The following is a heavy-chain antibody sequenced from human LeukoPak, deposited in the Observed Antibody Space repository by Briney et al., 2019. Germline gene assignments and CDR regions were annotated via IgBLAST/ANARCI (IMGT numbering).Heavy chain of an antibody. Sequence: GGSLRLSCAASGFTFSSYATHWVRQAPGKGLEWVAVISYDGSNTYYADSVKGRFTISRDNSKNTLYLQMNSLRAEDTAVYYCARDPLSGSSARKPRPYFDYWGQGTLVTVSS. CDR2: ISYDGSNT. V-gene: IGHV3-30-3*01. D-gene: IGHD3-10*01. CDR1: GFTFSSYA. J-gene: IGHJ4*02. CDR3: ARDPLSGSSARKPRPYFDY.